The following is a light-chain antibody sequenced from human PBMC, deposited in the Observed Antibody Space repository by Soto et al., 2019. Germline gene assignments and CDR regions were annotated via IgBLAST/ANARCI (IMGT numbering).Light chain of an antibody. Sequence: DIQMTQSPSSLSASVGDRVTITCRASQAISNYLAWYQQKPGKVPTLLIYAASTLQSGVPSRFSGSGFGTDFTLTISSLQPEDAATYYCQKFNAVPTFGGGTKVEI. V-gene: IGKV1-27*01. CDR2: AAS. CDR3: QKFNAVPT. CDR1: QAISNY. J-gene: IGKJ4*01.